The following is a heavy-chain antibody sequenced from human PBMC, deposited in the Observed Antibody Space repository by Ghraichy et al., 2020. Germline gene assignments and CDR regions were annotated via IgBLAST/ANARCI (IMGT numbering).Heavy chain of an antibody. J-gene: IGHJ4*02. CDR1: GFNLNTDD. CDR3: ARRMGGH. V-gene: IGHV3-53*01. D-gene: IGHD3-16*01. Sequence: GGSLRLSCAASGFNLNTDDISWVRQTPGKGLEWVSLIYSSGSPSYADSVKGRFTISRDDSKSTVFLQMNSLRGEDSAMYYCARRMGGHWGQGTLVTVSS. CDR2: IYSSGSP.